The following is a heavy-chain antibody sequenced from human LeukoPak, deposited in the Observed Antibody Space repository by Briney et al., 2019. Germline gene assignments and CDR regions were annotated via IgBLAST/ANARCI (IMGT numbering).Heavy chain of an antibody. CDR1: GVSIDDYY. J-gene: IGHJ4*02. V-gene: IGHV4-34*01. Sequence: SETLSLTCTVSGVSIDDYYWSWIRQTPGKGLEWLGEINHSGYTNDSPSLKSRVTLSIDTSRKQFSLNLKSVTVADAGIYYCTRMTTGHDYWGQGTLVTVSS. D-gene: IGHD4-17*01. CDR3: TRMTTGHDY. CDR2: INHSGYT.